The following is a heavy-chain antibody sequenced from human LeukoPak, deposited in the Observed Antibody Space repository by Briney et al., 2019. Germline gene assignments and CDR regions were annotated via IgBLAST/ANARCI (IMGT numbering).Heavy chain of an antibody. D-gene: IGHD6-6*01. CDR3: ARPHYGQLNGAFDI. V-gene: IGHV5-51*01. CDR2: ITPGDTDT. CDR1: GYSFTSYW. J-gene: IGHJ3*02. Sequence: GESLKISSKGSGYSFTSYWIGWVRQMPGKGLEWMLVITPGDTDTSYSPSFKGQVTISADKSITTAYLQWSSLNASDTAMYYCARPHYGQLNGAFDIWGQGTMVTVSS.